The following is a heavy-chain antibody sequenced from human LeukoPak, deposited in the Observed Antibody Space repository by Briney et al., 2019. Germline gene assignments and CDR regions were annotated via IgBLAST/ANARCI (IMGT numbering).Heavy chain of an antibody. Sequence: GGSLRLSCAASGIAFTNSIMHWVRQAPGKGLEWVAAMSFDGFSKYYADSVKGRFSISRDDSKNTVYLQMSSPRPEDTAVYYCEREGHTSGYCGSFDIWGQGTSVAVSS. D-gene: IGHD3-22*01. CDR3: EREGHTSGYCGSFDI. CDR2: MSFDGFSK. CDR1: GIAFTNSI. J-gene: IGHJ3*02. V-gene: IGHV3-30*04.